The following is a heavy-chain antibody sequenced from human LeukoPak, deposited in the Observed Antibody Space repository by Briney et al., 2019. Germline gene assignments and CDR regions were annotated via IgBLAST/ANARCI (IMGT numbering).Heavy chain of an antibody. J-gene: IGHJ4*02. CDR1: GGSISSFY. Sequence: SETLSLTCTVSGGSISSFYWTWIRQPPGKGLQWIGYIYYSGITRYNPSLKSRVTISVDTSKNQFSLKLSSVTAADTAVYYCASGGYRGYAFDYWGQGILVTVSS. D-gene: IGHD5-12*01. CDR2: IYYSGIT. V-gene: IGHV4-59*01. CDR3: ASGGYRGYAFDY.